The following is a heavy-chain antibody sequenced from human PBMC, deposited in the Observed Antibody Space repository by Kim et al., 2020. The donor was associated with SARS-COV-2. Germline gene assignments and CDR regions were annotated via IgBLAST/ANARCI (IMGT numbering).Heavy chain of an antibody. V-gene: IGHV3-30*04. Sequence: GGSLRLSCAASGFTFSSYAMHWVRQAPGKGLEWVAVISYDGSNKYYADSVKGRFTISRDNSKNTLYLQMNSLRAEDTAVYYCARVVARGSYYYYYYGMDVWGQGTTVTVSS. J-gene: IGHJ6*02. CDR3: ARVVARGSYYYYYYGMDV. CDR1: GFTFSSYA. D-gene: IGHD5-12*01. CDR2: ISYDGSNK.